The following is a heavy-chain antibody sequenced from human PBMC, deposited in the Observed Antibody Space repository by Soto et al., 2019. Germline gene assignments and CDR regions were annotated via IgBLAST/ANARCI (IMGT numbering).Heavy chain of an antibody. CDR2: ISADNGNT. V-gene: IGHV1-18*01. D-gene: IGHD5-12*01. CDR3: AREHSGYDPTPQTNFDY. J-gene: IGHJ4*02. Sequence: QVPLVQSGAEVKKPGASVKVSCKASGYTFTSYGISWVRQAPGQGLEWMGWISADNGNTNYAQKPQGRVTMTTDASTSTAYMELRSLRSDDTAVYYCAREHSGYDPTPQTNFDYWGQGTLVTVSS. CDR1: GYTFTSYG.